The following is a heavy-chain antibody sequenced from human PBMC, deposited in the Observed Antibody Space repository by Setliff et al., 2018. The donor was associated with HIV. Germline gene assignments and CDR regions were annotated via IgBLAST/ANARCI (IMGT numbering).Heavy chain of an antibody. V-gene: IGHV3-7*03. CDR3: ARYNWNPLGYRFDY. D-gene: IGHD1-20*01. CDR1: GFTFSSYW. J-gene: IGHJ4*02. CDR2: IKQDGSEK. Sequence: PGGSLRLSCAASGFTFSSYWMSWVRQAPGKGLEGVANIKQDGSEKYYVDSVKGRFTISRDNAKNSLYLQMNSLRAEDTAVYYCARYNWNPLGYRFDYWGQGTLVTVSS.